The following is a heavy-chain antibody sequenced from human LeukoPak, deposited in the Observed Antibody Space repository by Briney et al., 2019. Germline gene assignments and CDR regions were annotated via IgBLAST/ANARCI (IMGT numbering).Heavy chain of an antibody. CDR2: ISYDGSNK. CDR1: GFTFSSYG. CDR3: AKDGIFGGFLDYFDY. V-gene: IGHV3-30*18. D-gene: IGHD3-3*02. Sequence: GGSLRLSCAASGFTFSSYGMHWVRQAPGKGLEWVAVISYDGSNKYYADSVKGRFTISRDNSKNTLYLQMNSLRAEDTAVYYGAKDGIFGGFLDYFDYGGQGTRVTVSS. J-gene: IGHJ4*02.